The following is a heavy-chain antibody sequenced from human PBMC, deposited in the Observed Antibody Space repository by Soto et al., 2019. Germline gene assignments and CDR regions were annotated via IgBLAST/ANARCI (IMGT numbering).Heavy chain of an antibody. V-gene: IGHV1-18*01. CDR3: ARVLTVRFFHDD. Sequence: VASVKVSCKASGYTFTSYGISWVRQAPGQGLEWMGWISAYNGNTNYAQKLQGRVTMTTDTSTSTAYMELRSLRSDDTAVYYWARVLTVRFFHDDRGQGTRVNVPS. CDR2: ISAYNGNT. CDR1: GYTFTSYG. D-gene: IGHD3-3*01. J-gene: IGHJ4*02.